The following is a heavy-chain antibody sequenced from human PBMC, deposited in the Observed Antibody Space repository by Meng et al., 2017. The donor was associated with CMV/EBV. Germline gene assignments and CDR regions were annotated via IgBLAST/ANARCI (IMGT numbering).Heavy chain of an antibody. CDR3: AKARFSGSYYIGSGSQYYFDY. V-gene: IGHV3-33*06. J-gene: IGHJ4*02. CDR1: TSC. Sequence: TSCIPWVSRAPGTGLWWLAVIVYDGGNKYYGDSVKGRFTISRDNSKNTVDLQMNSMRAEDTAVYYCAKARFSGSYYIGSGSQYYFDYWGQGTLVTVSS. D-gene: IGHD1-26*01. CDR2: IVYDGGNK.